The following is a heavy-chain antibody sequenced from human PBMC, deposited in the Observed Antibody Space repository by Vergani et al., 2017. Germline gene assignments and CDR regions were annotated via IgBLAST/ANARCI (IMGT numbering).Heavy chain of an antibody. V-gene: IGHV3-21*01. CDR2: ISSSSSYL. CDR3: ARERGERWTDY. J-gene: IGHJ4*02. Sequence: VQLVESGGGLVKPGGSLRLSCAASGFTFSSYSMNWVRQAPGKGLEWVSSISSSSSYLYYADSVKVRFTISRDNAKNSLYLQMNSLRAEDTAVYYCARERGERWTDYWGQGTLVTVSS. CDR1: GFTFSSYS. D-gene: IGHD4-23*01.